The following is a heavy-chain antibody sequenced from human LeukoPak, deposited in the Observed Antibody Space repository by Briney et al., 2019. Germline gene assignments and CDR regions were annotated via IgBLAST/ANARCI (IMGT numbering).Heavy chain of an antibody. V-gene: IGHV3-30*02. CDR1: GFTFSSFG. J-gene: IGHJ4*02. D-gene: IGHD2/OR15-2a*01. Sequence: AGGSLRLSCAASGFTFSSFGMHWVRQAPGKGLEWVSSINYNGRDKYYADSVKGRFTISRDSSKNTLSLQMNSLRAEDTAVYFCAKDSPTYYADSWGQGTLVTVSS. CDR2: INYNGRDK. CDR3: AKDSPTYYADS.